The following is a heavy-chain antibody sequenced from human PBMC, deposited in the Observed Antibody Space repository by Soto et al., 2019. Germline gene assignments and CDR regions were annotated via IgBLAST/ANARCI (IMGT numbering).Heavy chain of an antibody. D-gene: IGHD4-17*01. V-gene: IGHV1-2*04. J-gene: IGHJ6*02. CDR1: GYTFTGYY. CDR3: AREDYGGNPGAQYYYGMAV. CDR2: INPNSGGT. Sequence: ASVKVSCKASGYTFTGYYMHWVRQAPGQGLEWMGWINPNSGGTNYAQKFQGWVTMTRDTSISTAYMELSSLRSEDTAVYYCAREDYGGNPGAQYYYGMAVWGQGTTVTVSS.